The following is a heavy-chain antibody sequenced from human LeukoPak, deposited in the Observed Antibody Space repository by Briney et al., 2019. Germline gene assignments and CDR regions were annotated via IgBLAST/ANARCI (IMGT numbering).Heavy chain of an antibody. CDR1: GFTFSSYA. CDR3: ARGTNFDWLLFDY. Sequence: GRSLRFSCAASGFTFSSYAMHWVRQAPGKGLEWVAGISYDGSNKYHADSVKGRFTISRDNSKNTLYLQMNSLRAEDTAVYYCARGTNFDWLLFDYWGQGTLVTVSS. V-gene: IGHV3-30*04. J-gene: IGHJ4*02. CDR2: ISYDGSNK. D-gene: IGHD3-9*01.